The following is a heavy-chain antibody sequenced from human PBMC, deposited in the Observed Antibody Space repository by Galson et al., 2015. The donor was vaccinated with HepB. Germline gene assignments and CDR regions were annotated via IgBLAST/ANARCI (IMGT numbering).Heavy chain of an antibody. J-gene: IGHJ4*02. CDR3: ARAMLSGYAPD. Sequence: SETLSLTCTVSGGSVSSGSYYWSWIRQPPGKGLEWIGYIYYSGSTNYNPSLKSRVTISVDTSKNQFSLKLSSVTAADTAVYYCARAMLSGYAPDWGQGTLVTVSS. V-gene: IGHV4-61*01. D-gene: IGHD5-12*01. CDR1: GGSVSSGSYY. CDR2: IYYSGST.